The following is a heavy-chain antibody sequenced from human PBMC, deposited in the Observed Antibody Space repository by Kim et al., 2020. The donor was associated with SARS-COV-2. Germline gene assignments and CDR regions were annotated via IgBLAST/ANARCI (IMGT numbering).Heavy chain of an antibody. V-gene: IGHV3-74*01. CDR3: ARYNGTYHAVDY. J-gene: IGHJ4*02. CDR2: INSDGTST. CDR1: GFSFSSHW. D-gene: IGHD1-1*01. Sequence: GGYLRLSCAASGFSFSSHWMHWVRQVPGKGLLWVSRINSDGTSTSYADPVKGRFTISRDNAKNTLSLQMNSLRAEDTGVFYCARYNGTYHAVDYWGQGTLVTVSS.